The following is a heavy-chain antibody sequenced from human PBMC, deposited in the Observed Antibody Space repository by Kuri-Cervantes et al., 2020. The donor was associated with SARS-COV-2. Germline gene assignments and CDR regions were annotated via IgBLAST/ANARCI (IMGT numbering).Heavy chain of an antibody. J-gene: IGHJ6*02. D-gene: IGHD6-19*01. CDR2: IRYDGSNK. V-gene: IGHV3-30*02. CDR3: ARESHSSGWFQQGMDV. Sequence: GESLKISCAASGFTFSSYGMHWVRQAPGKGLEWVAFIRYDGSNKYYADSVKGRFTISRDNSKNTLYLQMNSLRAEDTAVYYCARESHSSGWFQQGMDVWGQGTTVTVSS. CDR1: GFTFSSYG.